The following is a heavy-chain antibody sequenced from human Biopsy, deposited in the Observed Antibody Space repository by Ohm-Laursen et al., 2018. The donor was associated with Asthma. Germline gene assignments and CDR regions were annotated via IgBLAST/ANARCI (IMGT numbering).Heavy chain of an antibody. CDR1: GFVFSQCG. CDR3: ARQSGQDYGDSSGFDI. J-gene: IGHJ3*02. D-gene: IGHD3-22*01. Sequence: SLRLSCAASGFVFSQCGMHWVRQGPGKGLEWVALVSSDGHSKYYEDSVKGRFTISRDNSRNRLYLQINRLTVEDSAVYFCARQSGQDYGDSSGFDIWGQGTKVAVSA. CDR2: VSSDGHSK. V-gene: IGHV3-30*03.